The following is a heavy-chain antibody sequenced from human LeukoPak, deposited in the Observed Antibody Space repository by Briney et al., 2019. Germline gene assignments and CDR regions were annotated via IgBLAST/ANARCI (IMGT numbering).Heavy chain of an antibody. CDR1: GCTFTSYY. J-gene: IGHJ4*02. CDR3: ARTYCSTTSCIYGNYFDY. V-gene: IGHV1-46*01. Sequence: ASVKVSCKTSGCTFTSYYMHWVRQAPGQGLEWMGIINPSGGSTSYAQKFQGRVTMTRDTSTSTVYMELSSLRSEDTAVYYCARTYCSTTSCIYGNYFDYWGQGTLVTVSS. CDR2: INPSGGST. D-gene: IGHD2-2*01.